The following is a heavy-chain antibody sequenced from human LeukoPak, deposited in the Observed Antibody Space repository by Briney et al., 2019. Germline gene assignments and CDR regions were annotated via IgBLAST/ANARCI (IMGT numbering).Heavy chain of an antibody. CDR2: ITSPVGRI. CDR1: GITFSTYS. D-gene: IGHD3-10*01. CDR3: AKNGEVLSWFDP. Sequence: NPGGSLRLSCAASGITFSTYSMNWVRQAPGKGLEWVSSITSPVGRIYYADSLKGRITISRDNARSTLYLQMNRLRAEDTAVYYCAKNGEVLSWFDPWGQGTLVTVSS. V-gene: IGHV3-21*01. J-gene: IGHJ5*02.